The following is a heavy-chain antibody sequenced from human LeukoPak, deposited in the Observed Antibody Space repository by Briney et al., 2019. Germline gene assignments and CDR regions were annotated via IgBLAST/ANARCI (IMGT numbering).Heavy chain of an antibody. CDR3: ARDSGSCRGCAFDI. V-gene: IGHV3-7*01. J-gene: IGHJ3*02. Sequence: GGSLRLSCAASEFTFSNFWMSWVRQVPGKGLGWVANTNRDGSEKYYVVSVKGRVTISRDNAMNFLYLQLNSLRVDDTAVYYCARDSGSCRGCAFDIWGQGTVVTVSS. CDR1: EFTFSNFW. D-gene: IGHD1-26*01. CDR2: TNRDGSEK.